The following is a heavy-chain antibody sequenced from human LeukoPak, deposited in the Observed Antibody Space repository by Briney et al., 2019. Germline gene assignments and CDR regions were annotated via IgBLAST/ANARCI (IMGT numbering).Heavy chain of an antibody. D-gene: IGHD2-15*01. CDR2: ITVGVLST. V-gene: IGHV3-23*01. J-gene: IGHJ4*02. CDR1: GFTFSNYA. Sequence: GGSLRLSCAASGFTFSNYAMSWVRQAPGTGLEWVATITVGVLSTLYTHSVKGRFTISRDNSKNTLYLQMNSLRADDTAVYYCAKDWKEVGYCSSGSCYSDYWGQGTLVTVSS. CDR3: AKDWKEVGYCSSGSCYSDY.